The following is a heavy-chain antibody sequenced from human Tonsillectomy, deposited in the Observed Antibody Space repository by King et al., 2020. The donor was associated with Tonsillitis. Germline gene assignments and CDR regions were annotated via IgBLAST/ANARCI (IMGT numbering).Heavy chain of an antibody. V-gene: IGHV4-30-4*01. CDR1: GGSISSGDY. J-gene: IGHJ5*02. CDR2: IYSSGST. D-gene: IGHD2-15*01. CDR3: ARDIGYGGFDP. Sequence: VQLQESGPGLVKPSQTLSLTCTVSGGSISSGDYWSWIRQPPGKGLEWIGYIYSSGSTYYSPALRSRVTISIDPSKNQIALKLNSVTAADTAMYFCARDIGYGGFDPWGQGTLVTVSS.